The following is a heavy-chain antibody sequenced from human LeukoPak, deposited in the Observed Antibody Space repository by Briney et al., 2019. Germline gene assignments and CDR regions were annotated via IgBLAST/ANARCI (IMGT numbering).Heavy chain of an antibody. CDR1: GYSITSSSW. D-gene: IGHD3-10*01. J-gene: IGHJ4*02. V-gene: IGHV4-28*01. Sequence: SETLSLTCAVSGYSITSSSWWGWIRQPPGKGLEWIGYIYHSGTTYYNPSLQSRVTMSVDTPKNQFSLKLSSVTAVDTAVYYCARKENVYYYFDYWGQGTLVTVSS. CDR3: ARKENVYYYFDY. CDR2: IYHSGTT.